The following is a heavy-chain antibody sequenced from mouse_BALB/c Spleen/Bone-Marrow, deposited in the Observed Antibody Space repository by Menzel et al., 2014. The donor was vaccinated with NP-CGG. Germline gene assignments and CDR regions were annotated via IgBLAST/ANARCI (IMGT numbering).Heavy chain of an antibody. CDR3: ARYRLGTYFDF. Sequence: EVQLQQSGAELVKPGVSVKLSCTASGFNIKDTYMHWVKQRPEQCLEWIGRIDPANGNAKYDPKFQGKATITADTSSNTAYLQLSSLTSEDTAVYYCARYRLGTYFDFWGQGTTLTVSS. CDR2: IDPANGNA. D-gene: IGHD2-14*01. V-gene: IGHV14-3*02. J-gene: IGHJ2*01. CDR1: GFNIKDTY.